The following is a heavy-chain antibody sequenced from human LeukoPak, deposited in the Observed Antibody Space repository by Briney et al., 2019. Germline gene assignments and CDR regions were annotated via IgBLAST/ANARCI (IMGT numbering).Heavy chain of an antibody. J-gene: IGHJ5*02. CDR2: INHSGST. V-gene: IGHV4-34*01. D-gene: IGHD5-18*01. CDR1: GGSFSSYY. CDR3: ARGARGYSYGYKRPWFDP. Sequence: SETLSLTCAVYGGSFSSYYWSWIRQPPGKGLEWIGEINHSGSTNYNPSLKSRVTISVDTSKNQFSLKLSSVTAADTAVYYCARGARGYSYGYKRPWFDPWGQGTLVTVSS.